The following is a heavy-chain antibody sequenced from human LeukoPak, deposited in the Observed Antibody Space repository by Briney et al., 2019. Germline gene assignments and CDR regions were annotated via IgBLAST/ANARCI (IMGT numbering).Heavy chain of an antibody. V-gene: IGHV1-2*02. D-gene: IGHD3-9*01. CDR2: INTNSGDT. Sequence: GASMKVSCKASGYTFTDYYIHWVRQAPGQGLEWMGWINTNSGDTDSAQEFQGRVTMTSDTSITSAYMELTRLTSDDTAVYYCARVWYYDILTGYRGNDAFDIWGQGTMVTVSS. CDR3: ARVWYYDILTGYRGNDAFDI. J-gene: IGHJ3*02. CDR1: GYTFTDYY.